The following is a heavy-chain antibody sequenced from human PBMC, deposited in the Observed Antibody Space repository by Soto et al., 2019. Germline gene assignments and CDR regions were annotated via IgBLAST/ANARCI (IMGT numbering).Heavy chain of an antibody. D-gene: IGHD5-18*01. CDR1: GVTINRQD. J-gene: IGHJ4*02. CDR2: IIPIFGTP. V-gene: IGHV1-69*13. Sequence: SVKLSCKASGVTINRQDMRWARQAPGQGLEWMGVIIPIFGTPHYAEKFQDRVTITADESTGTADVELSSLTSEDTAVYYCATSEGRHGYSCDYWGPETMLIIST. CDR3: ATSEGRHGYSCDY.